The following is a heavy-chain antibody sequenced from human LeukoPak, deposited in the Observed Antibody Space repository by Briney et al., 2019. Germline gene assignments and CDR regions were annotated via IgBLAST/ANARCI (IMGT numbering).Heavy chain of an antibody. D-gene: IGHD6-13*01. V-gene: IGHV3-53*01. Sequence: PGGTLRPSCAASGFTVSSNYMSWVRQAPGKGLEWVSVIYSGGSTYYADSVKGRFTISRDNPKNTLYLQMNSLRAEDTAVYYCARGYSSSWVFDYWGQGTLVTVSS. CDR3: ARGYSSSWVFDY. J-gene: IGHJ4*02. CDR1: GFTVSSNY. CDR2: IYSGGST.